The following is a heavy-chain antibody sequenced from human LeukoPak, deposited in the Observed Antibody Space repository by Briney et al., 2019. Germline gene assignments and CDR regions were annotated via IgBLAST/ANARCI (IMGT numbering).Heavy chain of an antibody. CDR3: AKDYVDVLGTMLS. V-gene: IGHV1-46*01. D-gene: IGHD5-12*01. CDR1: GYTFTSYY. CDR2: INPSGGST. Sequence: RASVKVSCKASGYTFTSYYMHWVRQAPGQGLEWMGIINPSGGSTSYAQKFQGRVTMIRDTSTSTVYMELSSLRAEDTAVFYCAKDYVDVLGTMLSWGQGTLVTVSS. J-gene: IGHJ4*02.